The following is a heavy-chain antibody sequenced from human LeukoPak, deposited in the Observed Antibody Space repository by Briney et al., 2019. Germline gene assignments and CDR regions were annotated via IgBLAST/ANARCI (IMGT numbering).Heavy chain of an antibody. CDR1: GYTFTGYY. Sequence: GASVKVSCKASGYTFTGYYMHWVRQAPGQGLEWMGWINPNSGGTNYAQKFQGRVTMTRDTSISTAYMGLSSLRSDDTAVYYCSRVAEATTMVSPDYFDYWGPGTLVTVSS. CDR3: SRVAEATTMVSPDYFDY. D-gene: IGHD4-17*01. CDR2: INPNSGGT. J-gene: IGHJ4*01. V-gene: IGHV1-2*02.